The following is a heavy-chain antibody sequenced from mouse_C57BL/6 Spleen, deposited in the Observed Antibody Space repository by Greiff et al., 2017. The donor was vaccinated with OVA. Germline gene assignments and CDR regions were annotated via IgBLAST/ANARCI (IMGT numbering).Heavy chain of an antibody. V-gene: IGHV5-4*01. CDR3: ARDDYGSSYRYYYAMDY. CDR2: ISDGGSYT. D-gene: IGHD1-1*01. Sequence: EVKVVESGGGLVKPGGSLKLSCAASGFTFSSYAMSWVRQTPEKRLEWVATISDGGSYTYYPDNVKGRFTISRDNAKNNLYLQMSHLKSEDTAMYYCARDDYGSSYRYYYAMDYWGQGTSVTVSS. CDR1: GFTFSSYA. J-gene: IGHJ4*01.